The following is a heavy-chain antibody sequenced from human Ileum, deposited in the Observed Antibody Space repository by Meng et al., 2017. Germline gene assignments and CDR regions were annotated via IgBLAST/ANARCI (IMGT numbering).Heavy chain of an antibody. V-gene: IGHV4-4*01. CDR1: GPW. CDR2: IFQSGRN. Sequence: QQCPGRRLVNPAVTLSLTFAVSGPWWSWVRQPPGKGLEWIGEIFQSGRNNYNPSLKSRVPISIDKSKSQISLQLSAVTAADTAVYSCATSNDRDVYYLGYWGQGTLVTVSS. CDR3: ATSNDRDVYYLGY. D-gene: IGHD3-22*01. J-gene: IGHJ4*02.